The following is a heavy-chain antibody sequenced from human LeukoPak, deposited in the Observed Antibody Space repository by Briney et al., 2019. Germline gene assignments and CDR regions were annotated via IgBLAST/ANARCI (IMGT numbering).Heavy chain of an antibody. CDR1: GGSISSYY. CDR2: IYYSGST. J-gene: IGHJ4*02. CDR3: ARGVVTIFGVAPPDY. V-gene: IGHV4-59*12. D-gene: IGHD3-3*01. Sequence: SETLSLTCTVSGGSISSYYWSWIRQPPGKGLEWIGYIYYSGSTNYNPSLKSRVTISVDTSKNQFSLKLTSVTAADTAVYYCARGVVTIFGVAPPDYWGQGTLVTVSS.